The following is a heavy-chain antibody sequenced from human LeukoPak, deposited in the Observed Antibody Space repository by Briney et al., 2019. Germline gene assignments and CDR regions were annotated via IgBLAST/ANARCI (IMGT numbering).Heavy chain of an antibody. D-gene: IGHD6-19*01. J-gene: IGHJ6*03. CDR1: GFTFSSYG. CDR2: IRYDGSNK. CDR3: AKGARDSSGFMDV. V-gene: IGHV3-30*02. Sequence: GGSLTLSCAASGFTFSSYGMHWVRQAPGKGLEWVAFIRYDGSNKYYADSVKGRFTISRDNSKNTLYLQMNSLRAEDTAVYYCAKGARDSSGFMDVWGKGTTVTVSS.